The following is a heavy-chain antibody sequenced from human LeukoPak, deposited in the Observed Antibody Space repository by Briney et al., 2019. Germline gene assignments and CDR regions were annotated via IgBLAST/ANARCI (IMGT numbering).Heavy chain of an antibody. CDR1: GGSISSYY. Sequence: SETLSLTCTVSGGSISSYYWSWIRQPPGKGLEWIGYIYYSGSTNYNPSLKSRVTISVDTSKNQFSLKLGSVTAADTAVYYCAREGVDTAMGSFDYWGPGTLVTVSS. D-gene: IGHD5-18*01. J-gene: IGHJ4*02. CDR3: AREGVDTAMGSFDY. V-gene: IGHV4-59*01. CDR2: IYYSGST.